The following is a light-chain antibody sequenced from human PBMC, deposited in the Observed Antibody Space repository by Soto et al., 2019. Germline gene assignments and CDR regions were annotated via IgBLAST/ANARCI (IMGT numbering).Light chain of an antibody. CDR2: RTS. CDR3: QQYENSPLT. CDR1: QSVGSSF. J-gene: IGKJ4*01. Sequence: EIVLTQSPDTLSLSPGERATLSCRASQSVGSSFLAWYQQKPGQAPRLLIYRTSTRATGLPDRFTGSGSGTDFTLTISRLEPEDFAVYYCQQYENSPLTFGGGTKVEIK. V-gene: IGKV3-20*01.